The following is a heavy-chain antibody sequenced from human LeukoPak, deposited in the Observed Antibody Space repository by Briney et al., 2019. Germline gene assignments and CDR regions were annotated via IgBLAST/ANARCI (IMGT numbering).Heavy chain of an antibody. CDR3: AREGSSGWGPFDY. J-gene: IGHJ4*02. CDR2: IYSGGST. V-gene: IGHV3-53*01. CDR1: RITVNSNY. D-gene: IGHD6-19*01. Sequence: AGSLSLSSAHTRITVNSNYMSWIRQDPGTWLNWVSVIYSGGSTYYAESVKVRFTISRDNSKNTLYLQMNSLRAEDTAVYYCAREGSSGWGPFDYWGQGTLVTVSS.